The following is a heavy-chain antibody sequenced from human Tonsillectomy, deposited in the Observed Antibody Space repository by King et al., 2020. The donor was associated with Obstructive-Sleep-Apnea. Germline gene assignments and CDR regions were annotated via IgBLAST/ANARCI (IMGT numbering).Heavy chain of an antibody. D-gene: IGHD3-10*01. CDR1: GYSISSGYY. CDR3: ARGTYYYGSGSYYHDY. Sequence: QLQESGPGLVKPSETLSLTCTVSGYSISSGYYWGWIRQPPGKGLEWIGSIYHSGSTYYNPSLKSRVTISVDTSKNQFSLKLSSVTAAATAVYYCARGTYYYGSGSYYHDYWGQGTLVTVSS. J-gene: IGHJ4*02. V-gene: IGHV4-38-2*02. CDR2: IYHSGST.